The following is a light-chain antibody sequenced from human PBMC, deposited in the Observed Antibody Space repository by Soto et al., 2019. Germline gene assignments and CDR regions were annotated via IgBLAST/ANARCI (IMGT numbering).Light chain of an antibody. CDR2: EVN. CDR3: SSYAGSNTVV. Sequence: QSALTQPPSASGSPGQSVIISCTGTSSDVGGYNYVSWYQQHPGKAPKLMIYEVNKRPSGVPDRFSGSKSGNTASLTVSGLQAEDEADYYCSSYAGSNTVVFGGGTQLTVL. V-gene: IGLV2-8*01. J-gene: IGLJ2*01. CDR1: SSDVGGYNY.